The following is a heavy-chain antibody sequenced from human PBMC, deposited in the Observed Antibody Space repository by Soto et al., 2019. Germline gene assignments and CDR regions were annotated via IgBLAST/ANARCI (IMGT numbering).Heavy chain of an antibody. CDR1: GFTFSSYS. CDR2: ISSSSSYI. V-gene: IGHV3-21*01. J-gene: IGHJ6*02. CDR3: ARGGGYELWFGDQTGDYYGMDV. D-gene: IGHD3-10*01. Sequence: EVQLVESGGGLVKPGGSLRLSCAASGFTFSSYSMNWVRQAPGKGLEWVSSISSSSSYIYYADSVKGRFTISRDNAKNSLCLQMNSLRAEDTAVYYCARGGGYELWFGDQTGDYYGMDVWGQGTTVTVSS.